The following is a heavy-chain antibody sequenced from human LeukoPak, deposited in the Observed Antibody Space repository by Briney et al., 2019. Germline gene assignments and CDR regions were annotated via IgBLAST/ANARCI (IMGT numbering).Heavy chain of an antibody. J-gene: IGHJ4*02. Sequence: GGSLRLSCAASGFSFSNYWMSWVRQVPGKGLDWVANIKQDGSEKQYVDSVKGRFTISRDNAKNSLYLQMNSLRAEDTAVYYCARGIWTATSVQYYLDYWGQGTLVTVSS. V-gene: IGHV3-7*01. D-gene: IGHD3/OR15-3a*01. CDR1: GFSFSNYW. CDR3: ARGIWTATSVQYYLDY. CDR2: IKQDGSEK.